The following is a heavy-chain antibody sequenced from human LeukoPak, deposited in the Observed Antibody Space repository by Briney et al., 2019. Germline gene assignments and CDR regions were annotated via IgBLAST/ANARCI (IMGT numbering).Heavy chain of an antibody. V-gene: IGHV6-1*01. CDR1: GDSVSSNSAA. CDR2: TYYRSKWYN. D-gene: IGHD6-25*01. Sequence: SQTLSLTCAISGDSVSSNSAAWNWIRQSPSRGLEWLGRTYYRSKWYNDYAVSVKSRITINPDTSKNQFSLQLNSVTPEDTAVYYCARDAVMPQRLHYYYYMDVWGKGTTVTVSS. CDR3: ARDAVMPQRLHYYYYMDV. J-gene: IGHJ6*03.